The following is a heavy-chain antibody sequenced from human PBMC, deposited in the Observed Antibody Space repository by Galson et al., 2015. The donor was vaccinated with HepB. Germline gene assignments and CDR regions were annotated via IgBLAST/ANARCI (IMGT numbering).Heavy chain of an antibody. CDR3: ARDSGRSNGWYFYIDY. J-gene: IGHJ4*02. V-gene: IGHV4-4*07. CDR1: GGSLSQYY. CDR2: IYSNGNA. Sequence: TLSLTCTLSGGSLSQYYWSWIRQPAGKGLEWIGHIYSNGNANYNPSLKSRVTMSVDLSNNQFSLKLISVTAADTAVYYCARDSGRSNGWYFYIDYWGQGTPVTVSS. D-gene: IGHD6-19*01.